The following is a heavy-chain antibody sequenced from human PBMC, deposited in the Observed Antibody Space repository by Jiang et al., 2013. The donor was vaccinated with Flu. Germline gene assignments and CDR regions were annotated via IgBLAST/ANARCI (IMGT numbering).Heavy chain of an antibody. CDR1: GGSISSYY. J-gene: IGHJ5*02. CDR3: ARDLTALSSGFDP. Sequence: SLTCTVSGGSISSYYWSWIRQPQEGLEWIGYIYYSGSTNYNPSLKSRVTISVDTSKNQFSLKLSSVTAADTAVYYCARDLTALSSGFDPWGQGTLVTVSS. D-gene: IGHD1-26*01. CDR2: IYYSGST. V-gene: IGHV4-59*13.